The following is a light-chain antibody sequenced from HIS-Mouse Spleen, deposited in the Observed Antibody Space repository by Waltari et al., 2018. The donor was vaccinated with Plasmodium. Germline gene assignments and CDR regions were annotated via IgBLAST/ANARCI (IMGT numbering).Light chain of an antibody. CDR1: QSGSSSY. Sequence: EIVLTQSPGTLSLSPGERATLSCRASQSGSSSYLAWYQQKPGQAPRLLIYGASSMATGIPDRFSGSGSGTDFTLTISRLEPEDFAVYYCQQYGSSGTFGQGTKVEIK. V-gene: IGKV3-20*01. J-gene: IGKJ1*01. CDR3: QQYGSSGT. CDR2: GAS.